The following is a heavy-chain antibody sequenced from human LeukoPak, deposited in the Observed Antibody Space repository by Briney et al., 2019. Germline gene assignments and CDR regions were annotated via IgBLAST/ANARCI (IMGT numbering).Heavy chain of an antibody. CDR2: MSNSGVST. V-gene: IGHV3-23*01. Sequence: GGSLRLSCTASGFTFSTSVMSWVRRAPGKGLEGVSTMSNSGVSTCYADSVKGLFTISRDNSKNTLYLQMNSLRAEDTAIYYCAKAIPTMVRAASYYFDFWGQGTLVTVSS. J-gene: IGHJ4*02. D-gene: IGHD3-10*01. CDR1: GFTFSTSV. CDR3: AKAIPTMVRAASYYFDF.